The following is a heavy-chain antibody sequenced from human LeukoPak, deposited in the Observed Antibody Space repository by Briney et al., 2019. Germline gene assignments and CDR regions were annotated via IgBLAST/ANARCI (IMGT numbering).Heavy chain of an antibody. CDR3: ARVDGIAVAGILDY. J-gene: IGHJ4*02. D-gene: IGHD6-19*01. CDR1: GYTFTGYY. V-gene: IGHV1-2*02. CDR2: INLNSGGT. Sequence: GASVKDSCVASGYTFTGYYMHWVRQAPGRGLEWMGWINLNSGGTNYAQKLQGRVTMTRDTSISTAYMELSRLRSDDTAVYYCARVDGIAVAGILDYWGQGTLVTVSS.